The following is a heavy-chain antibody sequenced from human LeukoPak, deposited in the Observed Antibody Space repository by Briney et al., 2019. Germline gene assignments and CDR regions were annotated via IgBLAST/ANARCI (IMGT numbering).Heavy chain of an antibody. J-gene: IGHJ5*02. V-gene: IGHV1-69*06. CDR2: IIPIFGTT. CDR3: AWEPHYYGSGSYYENYFDP. D-gene: IGHD3-10*01. Sequence: SVKVSCKASGGTFSNYAISWVRQAPGQGLEWMGGIIPIFGTTYYAQKLQGRVTITADKSTSTAYMELRSLRYEDTAVYYCAWEPHYYGSGSYYENYFDPWGQGTLVTVSS. CDR1: GGTFSNYA.